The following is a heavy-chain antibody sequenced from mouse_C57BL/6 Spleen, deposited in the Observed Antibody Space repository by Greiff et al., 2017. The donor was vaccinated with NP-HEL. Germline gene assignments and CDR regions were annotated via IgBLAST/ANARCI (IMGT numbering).Heavy chain of an antibody. Sequence: QVQLQQPGAELVKPGASVKLSCKASGYTFTSYWMQWVKQRPGQGLEWIGEIDPSDSYTNYNQKFKGKATLTVDTSSSTAYMQLSSLTSEDSAVYYCARDGYYVGGYFDVWGTGTTVTVSS. J-gene: IGHJ1*03. V-gene: IGHV1-50*01. CDR3: ARDGYYVGGYFDV. D-gene: IGHD2-3*01. CDR1: GYTFTSYW. CDR2: IDPSDSYT.